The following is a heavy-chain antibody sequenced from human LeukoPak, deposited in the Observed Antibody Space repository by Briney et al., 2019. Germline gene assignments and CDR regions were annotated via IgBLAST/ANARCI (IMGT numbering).Heavy chain of an antibody. J-gene: IGHJ4*02. CDR1: GYTFISYD. D-gene: IGHD6-19*01. CDR3: ARGKQWLPPIDY. CDR2: MNPKSGNT. Sequence: ASVKVSCKASGYTFISYDINWVRQATGQGLEWMGWMNPKSGNTGYAQKFQGRVTMTRNTSISTAYMELGSLRSEDTAVYYCARGKQWLPPIDYWGQGTLLTVSS. V-gene: IGHV1-8*01.